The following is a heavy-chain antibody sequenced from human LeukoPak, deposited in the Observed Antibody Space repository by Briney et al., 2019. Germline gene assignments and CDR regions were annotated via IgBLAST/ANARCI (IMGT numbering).Heavy chain of an antibody. Sequence: GGSLRLSCAASGFTFNIFWMSWVRQAPGKGLEWVANIKHDGSEEYYGDSVRGRFTISRDNAKNSLYLQMNSLRAEDTAVYYCTTDPREVPFDPWGQGTLVTVSS. CDR1: GFTFNIFW. CDR3: TTDPREVPFDP. CDR2: IKHDGSEE. J-gene: IGHJ5*02. V-gene: IGHV3-7*02.